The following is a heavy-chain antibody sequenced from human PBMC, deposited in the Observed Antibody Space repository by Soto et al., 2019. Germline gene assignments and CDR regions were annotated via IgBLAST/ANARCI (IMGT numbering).Heavy chain of an antibody. D-gene: IGHD3-9*01. J-gene: IGHJ4*02. CDR1: GRSMSGYY. Sequence: SLPCTVSGRSMSGYYWSWIRQPAGERLEWIGRIYTSGTTDFNPSLKGRVTMSVDTSKNQFSLKLTSVTAADTALYYCAREDYYDTGYYVVWGQGTQVTVSS. CDR2: IYTSGTT. CDR3: AREDYYDTGYYVV. V-gene: IGHV4-4*07.